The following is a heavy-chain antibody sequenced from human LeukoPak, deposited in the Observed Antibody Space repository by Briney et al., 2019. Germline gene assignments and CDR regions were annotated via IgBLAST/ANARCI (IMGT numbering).Heavy chain of an antibody. D-gene: IGHD2-2*01. V-gene: IGHV4-30-2*01. CDR3: ARLYCSSTSCAPYFDY. CDR1: GGSISSGGYS. CDR2: IYHSGST. Sequence: KPSETLSLTCAVSGGSISSGGYSWSWIRQPPGKGLEWIGYIYHSGSTYYNPSLKSRVTISVDRSKNQFSLKLSSVTAADTAVYYCARLYCSSTSCAPYFDYWGQGTLVTVSS. J-gene: IGHJ4*02.